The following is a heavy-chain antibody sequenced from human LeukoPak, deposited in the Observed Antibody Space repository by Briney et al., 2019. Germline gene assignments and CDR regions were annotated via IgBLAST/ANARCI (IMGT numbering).Heavy chain of an antibody. Sequence: SVKVSCKASGGTFSSYAISWVRQAPGQGLEWMGRIIPILGIANYAQKYQGRVTINADKSTSTAYMDLSSLRSEDTAVYYCARDWGYYYGSGSYFDYWSQGTLVTVSS. D-gene: IGHD3-10*01. V-gene: IGHV1-69*04. CDR1: GGTFSSYA. CDR2: IIPILGIA. CDR3: ARDWGYYYGSGSYFDY. J-gene: IGHJ4*02.